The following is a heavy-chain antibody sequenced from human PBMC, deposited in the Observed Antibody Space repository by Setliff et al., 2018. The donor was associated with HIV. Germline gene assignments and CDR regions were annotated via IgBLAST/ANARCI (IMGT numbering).Heavy chain of an antibody. J-gene: IGHJ4*02. D-gene: IGHD3-16*01. Sequence: ASETLSLTCTVSGGSISSYYWSWIRQPPGNGLAWSGYIYYSGSTYYNPSLKSRVTISVDTSETQFSLKLSSVTAADTAVYYWARRLGATVFYYFDYWGQGTLVTVSS. CDR2: IYYSGST. CDR3: ARRLGATVFYYFDY. CDR1: GGSISSYY. V-gene: IGHV4-59*01.